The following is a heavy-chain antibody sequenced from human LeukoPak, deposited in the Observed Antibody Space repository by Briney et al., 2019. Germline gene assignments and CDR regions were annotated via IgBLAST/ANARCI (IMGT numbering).Heavy chain of an antibody. V-gene: IGHV3-30-3*01. J-gene: IGHJ4*02. Sequence: GGSLRLSCAASGFTFSSYAMHWVRQAPGKGLGWVAVISYDGSNKYYADSVKGRFTISRDNSKNTLYLQMNSLRAEDTAVYYCARVFSIVGATVDYWGQGTLVTVSS. CDR2: ISYDGSNK. D-gene: IGHD1-26*01. CDR3: ARVFSIVGATVDY. CDR1: GFTFSSYA.